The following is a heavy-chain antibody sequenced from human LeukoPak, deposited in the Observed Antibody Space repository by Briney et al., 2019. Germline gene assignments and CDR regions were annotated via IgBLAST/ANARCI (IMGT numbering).Heavy chain of an antibody. CDR1: GGSISSYY. V-gene: IGHV4-59*01. CDR2: IYYSGST. D-gene: IGHD2-15*01. CDR3: ARDDVGYSGYYYYTDV. Sequence: SETLSLTCTVSGGSISSYYWSWIRQPPGKGLEWIGYIYYSGSTNYNPSLKSRVTISVDTSKNQFSLKLSSVTAADTAVYYCARDDVGYSGYYYYTDVWGKGTTVTVSS. J-gene: IGHJ6*03.